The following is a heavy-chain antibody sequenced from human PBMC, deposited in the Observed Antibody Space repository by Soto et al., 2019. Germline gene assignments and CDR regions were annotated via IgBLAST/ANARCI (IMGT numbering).Heavy chain of an antibody. CDR1: GYTFTAYA. CDR2: INAGNGNT. J-gene: IGHJ6*02. V-gene: IGHV1-3*01. D-gene: IGHD2-15*01. CDR3: ARVVAAAPVYYGMDV. Sequence: GASVKVSCKASGYTFTAYAMHWVRQAPGQRLEWMGWINAGNGNTKYSQKFQGRVTMTTDTSTSTGYMELRSLTSDDTAVYYCARVVAAAPVYYGMDVWGQGTTVTVSS.